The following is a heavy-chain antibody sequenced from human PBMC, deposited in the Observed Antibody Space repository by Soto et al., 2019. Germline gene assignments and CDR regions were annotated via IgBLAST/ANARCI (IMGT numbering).Heavy chain of an antibody. V-gene: IGHV1-8*01. CDR2: MNPNSGNT. Sequence: GASVKVSCKASGYTFTSYDINWVRQATGQGLEWMGWMNPNSGNTGYAQKFQGRVTMTRNTSISTAYMELSSLRSEDTAVYYCARGPTYYDFLSGYPTNYYYYMDVWGKGTTVTVSS. J-gene: IGHJ6*03. CDR1: GYTFTSYD. D-gene: IGHD3-3*01. CDR3: ARGPTYYDFLSGYPTNYYYYMDV.